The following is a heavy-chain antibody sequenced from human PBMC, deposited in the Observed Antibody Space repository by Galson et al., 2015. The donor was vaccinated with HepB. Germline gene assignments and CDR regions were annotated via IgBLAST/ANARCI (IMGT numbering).Heavy chain of an antibody. D-gene: IGHD3-3*01. V-gene: IGHV3-23*01. CDR3: AKGLDYDFRNFDS. CDR2: IGISGGNT. CDR1: GFTFSNAV. Sequence: SLRLSCAASGFTFSNAVMSWVRQAPGKGLEWVSAIGISGGNTYYADSVKGRFTISRDDSKSTLYLQMNILRGADTAVYYCAKGLDYDFRNFDSWGQGRQVAVSS. J-gene: IGHJ4*02.